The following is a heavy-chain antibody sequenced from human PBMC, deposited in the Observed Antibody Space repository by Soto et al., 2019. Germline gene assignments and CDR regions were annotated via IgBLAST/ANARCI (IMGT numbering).Heavy chain of an antibody. CDR1: GDSVSSNSAG. Sequence: SQTLSLTCAISGDSVSSNSAGWNWIRQSPSRGLEWLGRTYYKSKWNNDYALSVKSRITINPDTSKNQFSLHLYSVNPEDTAVYYCTGITWFRGIDVWGQGTPVTVSS. V-gene: IGHV6-1*01. CDR3: TGITWFRGIDV. D-gene: IGHD3-10*01. CDR2: TYYKSKWNN. J-gene: IGHJ6*02.